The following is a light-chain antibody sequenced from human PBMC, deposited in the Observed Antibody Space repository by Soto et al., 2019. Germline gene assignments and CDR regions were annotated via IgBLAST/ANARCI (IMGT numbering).Light chain of an antibody. J-gene: IGKJ1*01. Sequence: DIQMTQSPSSLSASVGDRVTITCRASQSISSYLNWYQQKPGKAPKLLIYAASSLQSGVPSRFSGSGSGTDLTLIISSLQPEDFATYSCQQSYSTPPWTFGQGTKVDIK. CDR2: AAS. CDR1: QSISSY. V-gene: IGKV1-39*01. CDR3: QQSYSTPPWT.